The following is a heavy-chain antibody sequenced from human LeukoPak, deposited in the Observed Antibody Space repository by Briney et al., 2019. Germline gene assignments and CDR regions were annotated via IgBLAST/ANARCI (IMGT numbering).Heavy chain of an antibody. D-gene: IGHD4-11*01. J-gene: IGHJ6*03. V-gene: IGHV3-7*01. CDR3: EREAFVVTTVTTSYYYMDV. CDR2: INKDGSEK. Sequence: SGGSLRLSCAASGFTFRDYWMAWIRHAPGRGLEWVANINKDGSEKYYLDSVRGRFTISRDNAKNSLYLQMNSLGGEDTAVSYSEREAFVVTTVTTSYYYMDVWGKGTTVTVSS. CDR1: GFTFRDYW.